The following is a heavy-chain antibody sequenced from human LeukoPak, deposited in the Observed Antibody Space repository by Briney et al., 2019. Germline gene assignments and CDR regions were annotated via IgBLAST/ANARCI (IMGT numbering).Heavy chain of an antibody. Sequence: GSLRLSCAASGFTFSSYGMSWVRQPPGKGLEWIGEINHSGSTNYNPSLKSRVTISVDTSKNQFSLKLSSVTAADTAVYYCARVRRVAGRPGDYWGQGTLVTVSS. D-gene: IGHD6-6*01. CDR2: INHSGST. CDR3: ARVRRVAGRPGDY. J-gene: IGHJ4*02. CDR1: GFTFSSYG. V-gene: IGHV4-34*01.